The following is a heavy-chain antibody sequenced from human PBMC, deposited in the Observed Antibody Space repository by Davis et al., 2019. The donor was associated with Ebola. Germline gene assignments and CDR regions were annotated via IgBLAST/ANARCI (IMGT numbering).Heavy chain of an antibody. J-gene: IGHJ3*02. V-gene: IGHV5-51*01. CDR3: ARRLAIRNDAFDI. D-gene: IGHD2-21*01. CDR2: IYPGDSDT. Sequence: GESLKISCKGSGYSFTSYWIAWVRQMPGKGLEWMGIIYPGDSDTRYSPSFQGQVTISADKSTSTAYLQWSSLKASDTAMYYCARRLAIRNDAFDIWGQGTLVTVSA. CDR1: GYSFTSYW.